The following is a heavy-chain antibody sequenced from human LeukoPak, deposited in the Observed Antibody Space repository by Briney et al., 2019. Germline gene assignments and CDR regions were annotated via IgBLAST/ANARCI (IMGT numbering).Heavy chain of an antibody. CDR1: GGTFSSYA. CDR2: IITIFGTA. V-gene: IGHV1-69*13. D-gene: IGHD2-2*02. Sequence: SVKVSCKASGGTFSSYAIRWVRQAPGEGLEWMGGIITIFGTANYAQKFQGRVTITADESTSTAYMELSSLTAEDTAVYYCAREGGVVPAAIVPAFDIWGQGTRVTASS. J-gene: IGHJ3*02. CDR3: AREGGVVPAAIVPAFDI.